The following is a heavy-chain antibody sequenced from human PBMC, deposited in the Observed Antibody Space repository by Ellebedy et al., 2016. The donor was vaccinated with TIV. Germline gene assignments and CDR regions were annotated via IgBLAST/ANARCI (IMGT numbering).Heavy chain of an antibody. CDR1: GFSFSSFA. D-gene: IGHD2-2*01. CDR2: ISSAGRYK. Sequence: GESLKISXAASGFSFSSFAMHWVRQAPGKGLEWVAVISSAGRYKNYADSVKGRFTISRDNSKNTLYLQMNSLRTVDTAVYYCARDGCSSTNCLTYYYYFYGMDVWGQGTTVTVSS. CDR3: ARDGCSSTNCLTYYYYFYGMDV. V-gene: IGHV3-30*04. J-gene: IGHJ6*02.